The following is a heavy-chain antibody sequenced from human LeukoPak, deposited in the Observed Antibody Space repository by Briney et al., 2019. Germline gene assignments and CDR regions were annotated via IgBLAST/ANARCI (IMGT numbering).Heavy chain of an antibody. CDR3: ARGDGYSGYDSRYYYYYMDV. Sequence: TSYAQNFHGRVTMTRDMSTSTVYMELSSLRSEDTAVYYCARGDGYSGYDSRYYYYYMDVWGKGTTVTVSS. V-gene: IGHV1-46*01. J-gene: IGHJ6*03. D-gene: IGHD5-12*01. CDR2: T.